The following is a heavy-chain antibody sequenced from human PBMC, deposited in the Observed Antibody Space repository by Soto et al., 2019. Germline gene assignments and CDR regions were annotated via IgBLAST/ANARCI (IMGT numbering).Heavy chain of an antibody. Sequence: SETLSLTCAVYGGSFSGYYWSWIRQPPGKGLEWIGEINHSGSTNYNPSLKSRVTISVDTSKNQFSLKLSSVTAADTAVYYCARVRRLVTMVRGIRYYYYGMDVWGQGTTVTVSS. CDR3: ARVRRLVTMVRGIRYYYYGMDV. D-gene: IGHD3-10*01. CDR2: INHSGST. CDR1: GGSFSGYY. J-gene: IGHJ6*02. V-gene: IGHV4-34*01.